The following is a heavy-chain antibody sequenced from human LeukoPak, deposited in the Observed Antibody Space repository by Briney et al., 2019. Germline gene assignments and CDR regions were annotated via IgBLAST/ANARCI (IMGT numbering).Heavy chain of an antibody. Sequence: ASVKVSCKASGYTFTGYYMHWVRQAPGQGLEWMGRINPNSGGTNYAQKFQGRVTMTRDTSIGTAYMELSRLRSDDTAVYYCAREDGSSWFAGGLNYWGQGTLVTVSS. D-gene: IGHD6-13*01. CDR3: AREDGSSWFAGGLNY. CDR1: GYTFTGYY. J-gene: IGHJ4*02. V-gene: IGHV1-2*06. CDR2: INPNSGGT.